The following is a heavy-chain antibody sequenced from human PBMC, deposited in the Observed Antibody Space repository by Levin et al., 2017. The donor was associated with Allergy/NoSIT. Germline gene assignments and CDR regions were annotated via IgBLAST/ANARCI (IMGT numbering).Heavy chain of an antibody. Sequence: GESLKISCAASGFNFNRYAMHWVRPAPGKGLEWVAVISNDGGNEHYAESVKGRFTISRGNSKNTLYLQMNSLRREETALYYYAKDLVAFGDYDIDCWGQGGLVTVSS. CDR2: ISNDGGNE. J-gene: IGHJ4*02. V-gene: IGHV3-30*18. D-gene: IGHD4-17*01. CDR1: GFNFNRYA. CDR3: AKDLVAFGDYDIDC.